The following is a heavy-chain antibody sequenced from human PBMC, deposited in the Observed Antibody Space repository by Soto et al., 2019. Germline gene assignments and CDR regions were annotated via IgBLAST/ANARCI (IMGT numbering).Heavy chain of an antibody. CDR1: GFTFSSYS. D-gene: IGHD4-17*01. CDR3: ARVEATVTTWGYMDV. Sequence: GGSLRLSCAASGFTFSSYSMNWVRQAPGKGLEWVSSISSSSSYIYYADSVKGRFTISRDNAKNSLYLQMNSLRAEDTAVYYCARVEATVTTWGYMDVWGKGTTVTVSS. J-gene: IGHJ6*03. CDR2: ISSSSSYI. V-gene: IGHV3-21*01.